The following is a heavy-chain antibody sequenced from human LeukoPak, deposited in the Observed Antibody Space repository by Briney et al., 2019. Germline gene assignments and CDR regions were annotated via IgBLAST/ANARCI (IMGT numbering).Heavy chain of an antibody. CDR2: IIPIFGTA. Sequence: GASVKVSCKASGGTFSSYAISWVRQAPGQGLEWMGGIIPIFGTANYAQKFQGRVTITADKSTSTAYMELSSLRSEDTAVYYCARDHYYYGSGSYWGGSSYYYGMDVWGKGTTATVSS. V-gene: IGHV1-69*06. D-gene: IGHD3-10*01. CDR1: GGTFSSYA. CDR3: ARDHYYYGSGSYWGGSSYYYGMDV. J-gene: IGHJ6*04.